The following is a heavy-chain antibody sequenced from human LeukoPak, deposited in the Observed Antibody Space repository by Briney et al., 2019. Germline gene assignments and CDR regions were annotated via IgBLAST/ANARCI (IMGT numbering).Heavy chain of an antibody. CDR1: GGSFSGYY. Sequence: NPSETLSLTCAVYGGSFSGYYWSWIRQPPGKGLEWIGEINHSGSTNYNPPLKSRVTISVDTSKNQFSLKLSSVTAADTAVYYCARGWYSSGWYDPLRPGQFGYWGQGTLVTVSS. J-gene: IGHJ4*02. V-gene: IGHV4-34*01. D-gene: IGHD6-19*01. CDR2: INHSGST. CDR3: ARGWYSSGWYDPLRPGQFGY.